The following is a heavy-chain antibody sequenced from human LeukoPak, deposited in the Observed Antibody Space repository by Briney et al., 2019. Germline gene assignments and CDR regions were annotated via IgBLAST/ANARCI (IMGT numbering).Heavy chain of an antibody. CDR2: IYYSGNT. CDR3: ARDLGYCSSTSCYNWFGP. D-gene: IGHD2-2*01. V-gene: IGHV4-59*01. Sequence: PSETLSLTCTVSGGSISSYYWSWIRQPPGKGLEWIGYIYYSGNTNYNPSLKSRATMSVDTSKNQFSLKLSSVTAADTAVYYCARDLGYCSSTSCYNWFGPWGQGSLVTVSS. CDR1: GGSISSYY. J-gene: IGHJ5*02.